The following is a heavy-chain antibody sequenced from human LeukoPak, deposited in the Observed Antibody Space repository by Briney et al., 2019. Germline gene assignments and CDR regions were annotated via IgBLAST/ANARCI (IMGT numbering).Heavy chain of an antibody. J-gene: IGHJ4*02. Sequence: QTXXLTXTVSGGSISSGKYYWGWIRQPPGKGLEGIGYIYFSGNTYYNPSLTSRVTISVDTSKNQFSLKLNSVTAADTAVYYCTRVLLDSFDSNGYPDYWGQGALVTVSS. CDR3: TRVLLDSFDSNGYPDY. CDR2: IYFSGNT. CDR1: GGSISSGKYY. D-gene: IGHD3-22*01. V-gene: IGHV4-30-4*01.